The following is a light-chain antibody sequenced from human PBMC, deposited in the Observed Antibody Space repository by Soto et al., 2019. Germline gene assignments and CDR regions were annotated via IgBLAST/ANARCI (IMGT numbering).Light chain of an antibody. J-gene: IGLJ2*01. CDR1: SSDVGGYKY. CDR2: EVS. V-gene: IGLV2-14*01. CDR3: SSYSSSSTLV. Sequence: QSVLTQPASVSGSPGQSITISCTGSSSDVGGYKYVSWYQQHPGKAPKFIIYEVSNRPSGVSNRFSGSKSGNTASLTISGLQAEDEADYYCSSYSSSSTLVFGGGTKLTVL.